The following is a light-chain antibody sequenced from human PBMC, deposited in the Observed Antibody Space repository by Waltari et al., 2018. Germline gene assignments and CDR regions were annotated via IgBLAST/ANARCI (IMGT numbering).Light chain of an antibody. Sequence: MTQSPSSVSASVGDRVTITCRASQGISSRLAWYQQKPGKAPRLLIYAASSSQSGVPSRFSGSGSGTDFTLTISSLQPEDFATYYCQQANSFPLTFGGGTKVEMK. CDR1: QGISSR. V-gene: IGKV1-12*01. J-gene: IGKJ4*01. CDR2: AAS. CDR3: QQANSFPLT.